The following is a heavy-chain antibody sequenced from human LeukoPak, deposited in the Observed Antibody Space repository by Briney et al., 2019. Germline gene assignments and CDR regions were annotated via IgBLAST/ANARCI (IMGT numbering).Heavy chain of an antibody. V-gene: IGHV4-39*01. J-gene: IGHJ4*02. CDR1: GGSISGSSYY. CDR2: IYYSGST. D-gene: IGHD3-10*01. Sequence: SETLSLTCTVSGGSISGSSYYWGWIRQPPGKGLEWIGSIYYSGSTYYNPSLKSRVTISVDTSKNQFSLKLSSVTAADTAVYYCASYRRILWAGGDYWGQGTLVTVSS. CDR3: ASYRRILWAGGDY.